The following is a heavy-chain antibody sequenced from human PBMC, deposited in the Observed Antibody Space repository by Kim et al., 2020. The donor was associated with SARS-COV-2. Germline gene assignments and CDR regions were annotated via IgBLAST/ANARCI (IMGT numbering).Heavy chain of an antibody. V-gene: IGHV1-2*02. D-gene: IGHD2-8*01. CDR3: ARPVLQVYYYYGMAV. Sequence: ASVKVSCKASGYTFTGYYMHWVRQAPGQGLEWMGGINPNSGATNYAQKFQGRVTMTRDTSMSTAYMELSRLRSDDTAVYYCARPVLQVYYYYGMAVWGQGATVTVSS. J-gene: IGHJ6*02. CDR2: INPNSGAT. CDR1: GYTFTGYY.